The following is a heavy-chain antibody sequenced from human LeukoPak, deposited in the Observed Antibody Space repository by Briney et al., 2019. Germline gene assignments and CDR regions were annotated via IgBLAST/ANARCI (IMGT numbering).Heavy chain of an antibody. D-gene: IGHD4-11*01. CDR3: AREGVTMIDY. CDR2: IYYSGST. J-gene: IGHJ4*02. Sequence: SETLSLTCTVSCGSISSYYWNWIRQPPGKGLEWIGYIYYSGSTNYNPSLKSRVTISVDTSKNQFSLKLRSVTAADTAVYYCAREGVTMIDYWGQGTLVTVSS. V-gene: IGHV4-59*01. CDR1: CGSISSYY.